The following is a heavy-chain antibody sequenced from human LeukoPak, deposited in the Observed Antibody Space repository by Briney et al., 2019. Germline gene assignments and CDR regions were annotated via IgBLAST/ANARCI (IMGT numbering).Heavy chain of an antibody. D-gene: IGHD3-22*01. Sequence: SETLSLTCTVSGGSISSSSYYWGWVRQPPGKGLEWIGSIYYSGSTYYNPSLKSRVTISVDTSKNQFSLKLSSVTAADTAVYYCARVMIVVGLDAFDIWGQGTMVTVSS. CDR2: IYYSGST. J-gene: IGHJ3*02. CDR1: GGSISSSSYY. CDR3: ARVMIVVGLDAFDI. V-gene: IGHV4-39*01.